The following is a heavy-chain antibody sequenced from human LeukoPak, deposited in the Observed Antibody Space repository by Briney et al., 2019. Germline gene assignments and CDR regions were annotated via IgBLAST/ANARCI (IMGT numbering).Heavy chain of an antibody. CDR1: GGTFSSYA. Sequence: PGASVKVSCKASGGTFSSYAISWVRQAPGQGLEWMGGIIPIFGTANYAQKFQGRVTITADESTSTAYMELSSLRSEDTAVYYCARDGAAAGHYYYYMDVWGKGTTVTISS. CDR3: ARDGAAAGHYYYYMDV. CDR2: IIPIFGTA. V-gene: IGHV1-69*13. J-gene: IGHJ6*03. D-gene: IGHD6-13*01.